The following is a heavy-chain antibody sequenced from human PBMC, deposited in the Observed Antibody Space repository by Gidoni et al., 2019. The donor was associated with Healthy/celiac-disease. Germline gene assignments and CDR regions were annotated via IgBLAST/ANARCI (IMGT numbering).Heavy chain of an antibody. Sequence: QVQLQQWGAGLLTPSETLSLTCAVYGGSFSGYYWSWIRQPPGKGLEWIGEINHSGSTNYNPSLKSRVTISVDTSKNQFSLKLSSVTAADTAVYYCAREGSGYGMDVWGQGTTVTVSS. CDR2: INHSGST. J-gene: IGHJ6*02. V-gene: IGHV4-34*01. CDR3: AREGSGYGMDV. CDR1: GGSFSGYY. D-gene: IGHD3-10*01.